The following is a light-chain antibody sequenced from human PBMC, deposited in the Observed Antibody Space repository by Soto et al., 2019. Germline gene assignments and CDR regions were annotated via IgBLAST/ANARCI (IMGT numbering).Light chain of an antibody. CDR3: QQTYLTPPLT. J-gene: IGKJ4*01. V-gene: IGKV1-39*01. Sequence: DIQMTQSPSSLSASVGDRVTITCRASQSVNSYLNWYQQKPGKAPKLLIYAASSLQSGFPSRFSGSGSGTDFTLTISSLQPEDFATYYCQQTYLTPPLTFGGGTQVEIK. CDR1: QSVNSY. CDR2: AAS.